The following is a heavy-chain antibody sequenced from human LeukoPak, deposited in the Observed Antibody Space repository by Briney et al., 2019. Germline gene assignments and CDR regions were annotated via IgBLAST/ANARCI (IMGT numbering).Heavy chain of an antibody. CDR1: GYAFTSYG. CDR2: ISVYNGNT. D-gene: IGHD6-19*01. CDR3: VRGAVAGTNLFDC. Sequence: ASVKVSCKTSGYAFTSYGISWVRQAPGQGLEWMGWISVYNGNTNYAQKLQGRVTMTTDTSTSTAYMELGSLRSDDTAVYYCVRGAVAGTNLFDCWGQGTLVTVSS. V-gene: IGHV1-18*01. J-gene: IGHJ4*02.